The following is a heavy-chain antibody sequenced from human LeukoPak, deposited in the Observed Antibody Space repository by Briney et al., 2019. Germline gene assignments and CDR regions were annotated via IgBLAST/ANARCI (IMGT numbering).Heavy chain of an antibody. D-gene: IGHD3-3*01. CDR2: ISFSGGTP. CDR1: GFTFSTYA. V-gene: IGHV3-23*01. Sequence: PGGSLRLSCAASGFTFSTYAMSWVRQAPGKGLEWVSVISFSGGTPNYADSVKGRFTISRDNSKNTLYLQMNSLRAEDTAVYYCAKDPRRYDFWSGYPDYWGQGTLVTVSS. J-gene: IGHJ4*02. CDR3: AKDPRRYDFWSGYPDY.